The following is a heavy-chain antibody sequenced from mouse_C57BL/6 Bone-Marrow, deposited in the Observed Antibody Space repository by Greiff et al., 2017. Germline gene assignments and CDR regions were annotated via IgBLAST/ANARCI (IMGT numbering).Heavy chain of an antibody. CDR1: GYTFTSYD. CDR2: IYPRDGST. Sequence: QVQLQQSGPELVKPGASVKLSCKASGYTFTSYDINWVKQRPGQGLEWIGWIYPRDGSTKDNEKFKGKATLTVDTSSSTAYMELHSLTSEDSAVYFCARLELDGSSGDWYFDVWGTGTTVTVSS. CDR3: ARLELDGSSGDWYFDV. D-gene: IGHD1-1*01. V-gene: IGHV1-85*01. J-gene: IGHJ1*03.